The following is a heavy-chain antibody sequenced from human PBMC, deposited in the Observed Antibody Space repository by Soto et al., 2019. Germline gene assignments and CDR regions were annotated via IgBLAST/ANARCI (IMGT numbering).Heavy chain of an antibody. V-gene: IGHV1-18*01. J-gene: IGHJ4*01. CDR2: ISAYNGNT. D-gene: IGHD3-22*01. CDR1: GYTFTSYG. CDR3: AREDPTYYYDSSGYPPDY. Sequence: ESSVKVSCKASGYTFTSYGISWVRQAPGQGLEWMGWISAYNGNTNYAQKLQGRVTMTTDTSTSTAYMELSSLRSEDTAVYYCAREDPTYYYDSSGYPPDYWG.